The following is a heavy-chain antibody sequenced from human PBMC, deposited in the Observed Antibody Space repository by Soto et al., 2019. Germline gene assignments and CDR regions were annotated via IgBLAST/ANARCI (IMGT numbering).Heavy chain of an antibody. Sequence: EVQLVESGGGSVQPGGSLRLSCVASGIIFTNYWMLWVRQVPGKGLEWVARVDSDGRGTSYADFVKGRFTISRDNAKNTLYLQMNSLRVEDTAMYYCGTVFEHWGQGIPVTVSS. CDR1: GIIFTNYW. CDR3: GTVFEH. CDR2: VDSDGRGT. V-gene: IGHV3-74*01. J-gene: IGHJ4*02.